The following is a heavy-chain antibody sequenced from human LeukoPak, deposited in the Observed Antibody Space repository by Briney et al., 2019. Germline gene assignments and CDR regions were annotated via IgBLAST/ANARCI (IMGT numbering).Heavy chain of an antibody. CDR1: GGTSSSYA. D-gene: IGHD3-10*01. Sequence: SVKVSCKASGGTSSSYAISWVRQAPGQGLEWMGGIIPIFGTANYAQKFQGRVTTTADKSTSTAYMELSSLRSEDTAVYYCARAIRGSKIASRYYFYYMDVWGKGTTVTVSS. J-gene: IGHJ6*03. V-gene: IGHV1-69*06. CDR3: ARAIRGSKIASRYYFYYMDV. CDR2: IIPIFGTA.